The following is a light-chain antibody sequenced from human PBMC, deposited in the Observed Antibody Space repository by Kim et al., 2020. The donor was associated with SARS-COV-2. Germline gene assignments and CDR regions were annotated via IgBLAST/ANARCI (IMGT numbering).Light chain of an antibody. V-gene: IGLV2-14*01. CDR2: DVN. Sequence: QSALTQPASVSGSPGQSITISCTGTRSDVGSYNYVSWYQQHPGKAPKLMIQDVNKRPSGVSNRFSGSKSGNTASLTISGLQAEDEADYYCSSYTSSTTWVFGGGTQLTVL. CDR3: SSYTSSTTWV. J-gene: IGLJ3*02. CDR1: RSDVGSYNY.